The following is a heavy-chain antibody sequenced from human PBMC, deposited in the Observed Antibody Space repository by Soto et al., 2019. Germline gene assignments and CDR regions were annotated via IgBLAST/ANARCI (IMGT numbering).Heavy chain of an antibody. Sequence: SETLSLTCAVSGGSISSGGSSWTWVRQPPGKGLEWIGYIYHSGSTYYNPSLKSRVTISVDRSKNQFSLKLTSVTAADTAVYYCARGAVVNFDSWGQGTLVTVSS. J-gene: IGHJ4*02. CDR1: GGSISSGGSS. CDR3: ARGAVVNFDS. CDR2: IYHSGST. V-gene: IGHV4-30-2*01. D-gene: IGHD3-22*01.